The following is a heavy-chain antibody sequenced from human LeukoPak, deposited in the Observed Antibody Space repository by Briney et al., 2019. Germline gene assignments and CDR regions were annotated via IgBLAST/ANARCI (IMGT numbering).Heavy chain of an antibody. V-gene: IGHV3-48*03. CDR1: GFTFSLNE. CDR3: ARDPRGPTGYDSSGRDTFDL. CDR2: INGPASNI. D-gene: IGHD3-22*01. Sequence: GGSLRLSCAASGFTFSLNEMNWVRQAPGKGLEWVSYINGPASNIFYADSVKGRFTISRDNSANTLYLHVKSLRLEDAGVYFCARDPRGPTGYDSSGRDTFDLWGQGTLVTVSS. J-gene: IGHJ4*01.